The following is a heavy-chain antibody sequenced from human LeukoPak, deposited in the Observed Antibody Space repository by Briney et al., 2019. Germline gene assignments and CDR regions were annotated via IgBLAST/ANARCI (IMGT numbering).Heavy chain of an antibody. D-gene: IGHD2-2*02. V-gene: IGHV3-23*01. Sequence: GGSLRLSCAASRFTFSSYAMSWVRQAPGKGLEWVSAISGSGGSTYYADSVKGRFTISRDNSKNTLYLQMNSLRAEDTAVYYCASLGYCSSTSCYMGSYYYYYGMDVWGQGTTVTVSS. CDR2: ISGSGGST. CDR1: RFTFSSYA. CDR3: ASLGYCSSTSCYMGSYYYYYGMDV. J-gene: IGHJ6*02.